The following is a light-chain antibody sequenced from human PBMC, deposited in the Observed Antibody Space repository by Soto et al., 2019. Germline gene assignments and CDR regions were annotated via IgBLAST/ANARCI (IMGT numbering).Light chain of an antibody. Sequence: QLTQSPSSLSASVGDRVTITCRASQAVSRYLAWYQQKAGKAPKLLIYGASTLQSGVPSRFSGFGSGTEFTLTISSLQPEDFATYHCKHLQRTPFTFGPGTTVDV. J-gene: IGKJ3*01. CDR2: GAS. CDR1: QAVSRY. V-gene: IGKV1-9*01. CDR3: KHLQRTPFT.